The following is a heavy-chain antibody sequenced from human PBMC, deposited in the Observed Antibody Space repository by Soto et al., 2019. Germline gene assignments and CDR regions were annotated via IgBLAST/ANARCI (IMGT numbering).Heavy chain of an antibody. CDR1: GGSFSGYY. V-gene: IGHV4-34*01. CDR2: INHSGST. Sequence: PSETLSLTCAVYGGSFSGYYWSWIRQPPGKGLEWIGEINHSGSTNYNPSLKSRVTISVDTSKNQFSLKLSSVTAADTAVYYCARNRYGDCDYWGQGTLVTVSS. J-gene: IGHJ4*02. CDR3: ARNRYGDCDY. D-gene: IGHD4-17*01.